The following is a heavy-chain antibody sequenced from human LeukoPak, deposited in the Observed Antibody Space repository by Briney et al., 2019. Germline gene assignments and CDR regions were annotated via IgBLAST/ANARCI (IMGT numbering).Heavy chain of an antibody. CDR2: IYHSGST. CDR1: GGSISSSTYY. J-gene: IGHJ3*02. Sequence: PSETLSLTCTVSGGSISSSTYYRGWIRQPPGKGLEWIGSIYHSGSTYYNPSLKSRVTISVDTSKNQFSLKLSSVTAADTAVYYCARASGGRDAFDIWGQGTMVTVSS. D-gene: IGHD1-26*01. V-gene: IGHV4-39*07. CDR3: ARASGGRDAFDI.